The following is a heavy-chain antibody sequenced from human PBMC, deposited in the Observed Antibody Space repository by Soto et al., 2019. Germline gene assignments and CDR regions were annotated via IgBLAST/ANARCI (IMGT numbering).Heavy chain of an antibody. Sequence: ASVKVSCKASGYTFTSYGISWVRQAPGQGLEWMGWISAYNGNTNYAQKLQGRVTMTTDTSTSTAYMELRSLRSDDTAVYYCARGPYYYDSSGYYTYWGQGXLVTVSS. CDR2: ISAYNGNT. CDR1: GYTFTSYG. V-gene: IGHV1-18*01. CDR3: ARGPYYYDSSGYYTY. J-gene: IGHJ4*02. D-gene: IGHD3-22*01.